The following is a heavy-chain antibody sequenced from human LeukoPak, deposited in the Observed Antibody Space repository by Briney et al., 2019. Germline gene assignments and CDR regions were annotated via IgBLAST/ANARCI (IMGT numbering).Heavy chain of an antibody. CDR3: ARDPNDSSGYYYPLAAFDI. CDR1: GGSIRSSYYY. J-gene: IGHJ3*02. Sequence: TSETLSLTCTVSGGSIRSSYYYWGWIRQPPGKGLEWIGEINHSGSTNYNPSLKSRVTISVDTSKNQFSLKLSSVTAADTAVYYCARDPNDSSGYYYPLAAFDIWGQGTMVTVSS. D-gene: IGHD3-22*01. V-gene: IGHV4-39*07. CDR2: INHSGST.